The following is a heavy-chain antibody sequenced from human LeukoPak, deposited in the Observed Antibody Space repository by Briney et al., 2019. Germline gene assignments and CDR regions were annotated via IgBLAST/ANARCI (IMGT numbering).Heavy chain of an antibody. CDR2: ISGSGGST. CDR1: GFTFSSYA. D-gene: IGHD2-2*01. Sequence: GGSLRLSCAASGFTFSSYAMSWVRQAPGKGLEWVSAISGSGGSTYYADSVKGRFTISRDNSKNTLYLQMNSLRAEDTAVYYCAKRPRYCSSTSCYEVDYWGQGTLVTVPS. J-gene: IGHJ4*02. CDR3: AKRPRYCSSTSCYEVDY. V-gene: IGHV3-23*01.